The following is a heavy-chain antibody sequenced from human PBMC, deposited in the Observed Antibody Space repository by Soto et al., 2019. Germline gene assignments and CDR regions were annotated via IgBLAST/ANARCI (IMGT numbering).Heavy chain of an antibody. Sequence: SETLSLTCIVSGGSVTSYHWSWIRQFPGKGLEWIAYTSYTGNTNYNPSLKSRVTISVDTSKNQFSLKLSSVTAADTAVYYCARLGYYYDSSGYYYFDYWGQGTLVTVSS. CDR3: ARLGYYYDSSGYYYFDY. J-gene: IGHJ4*02. CDR2: TSYTGNT. D-gene: IGHD3-22*01. CDR1: GGSVTSYH. V-gene: IGHV4-59*02.